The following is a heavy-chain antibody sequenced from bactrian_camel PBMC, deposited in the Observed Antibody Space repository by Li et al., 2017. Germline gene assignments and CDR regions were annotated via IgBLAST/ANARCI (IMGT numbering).Heavy chain of an antibody. CDR3: AAFCSGGYWSFKY. V-gene: IGHV3S28*01. D-gene: IGHD2*01. CDR1: GHTYLNYC. CDR2: IDTGDGST. Sequence: VQAGGSLRLSCAASGHTYLNYCLAWFRLPSGKEREGMEREGIAAIDTGDGSTYYLNSVKDRFTIDRDNAKNTLYLQMNSLKPEDTAMYYCAAFCSGGYWSFKYWGQGTQVTVS. J-gene: IGHJ4*01.